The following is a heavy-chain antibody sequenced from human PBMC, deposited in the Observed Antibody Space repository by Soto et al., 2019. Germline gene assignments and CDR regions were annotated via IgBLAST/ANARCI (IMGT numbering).Heavy chain of an antibody. CDR2: INAGNGNT. D-gene: IGHD6-6*01. Sequence: QVQLVQSGAEVKKPGASVQDSCKASGYTFTSYAMHWVRQAPGQRLEWMGWINAGNGNTKYSQKFQGRVTITRDTSASAAYMELSSLRSEDTAVYYCASIAARRGNFDYWGQGTLVTVSS. CDR1: GYTFTSYA. CDR3: ASIAARRGNFDY. V-gene: IGHV1-3*01. J-gene: IGHJ4*02.